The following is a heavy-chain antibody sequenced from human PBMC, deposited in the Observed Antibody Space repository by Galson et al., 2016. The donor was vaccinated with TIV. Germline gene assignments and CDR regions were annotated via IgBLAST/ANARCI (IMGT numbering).Heavy chain of an antibody. D-gene: IGHD3-22*01. V-gene: IGHV2-70*11. CDR1: GFSLHTDGMC. CDR3: ARISGYYDHSGHFIPRSFDY. Sequence: PALVKPTQTLTLTCTFSGFSLHTDGMCVNWIRQPPGKALEWLARIDWDDDKSYTSSLKTRLTISKDTSKNQVVLRMTNMDPVDTATYYCARISGYYDHSGHFIPRSFDYWGQGTPVTVSS. CDR2: IDWDDDK. J-gene: IGHJ4*02.